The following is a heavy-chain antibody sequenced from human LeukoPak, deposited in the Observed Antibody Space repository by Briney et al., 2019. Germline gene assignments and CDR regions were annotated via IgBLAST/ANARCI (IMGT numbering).Heavy chain of an antibody. CDR2: IRYDGSNK. J-gene: IGHJ3*02. CDR3: ANLEGDYGGNDAFDI. V-gene: IGHV3-30*02. CDR1: GFTFSSYG. Sequence: GGSLRLSCAASGFTFSSYGMHWVRQAPGRGLEWVAFIRYDGSNKYYADSVKGRFTISRDNSKNTLYLQMNSLRAEDTAVYYCANLEGDYGGNDAFDIWGQGTMVTVSS. D-gene: IGHD4-23*01.